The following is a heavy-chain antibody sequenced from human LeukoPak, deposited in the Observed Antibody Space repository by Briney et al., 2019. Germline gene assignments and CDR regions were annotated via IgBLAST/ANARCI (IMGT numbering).Heavy chain of an antibody. CDR1: GFTVSNTY. CDR2: IYSGGTT. D-gene: IGHD4-17*01. J-gene: IGHJ2*01. Sequence: GGSLRLSCAASGFTVSNTYMSWVRQAPGKGLEWVSIIYSGGTTYCTDSVKGRFTISRDNSKNTLYLQMNSLRVEDTAMYYCAKDVPSDYGHSVVWGRGTLISVSS. V-gene: IGHV3-53*01. CDR3: AKDVPSDYGHSVV.